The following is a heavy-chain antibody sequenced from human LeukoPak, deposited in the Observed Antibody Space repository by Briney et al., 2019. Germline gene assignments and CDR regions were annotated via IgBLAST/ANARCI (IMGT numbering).Heavy chain of an antibody. CDR2: ISAYNGNT. CDR3: ARVVGYGDKGRFDP. J-gene: IGHJ5*02. Sequence: ASVKVSCKASGYTFTSYGISWVRQAPGQGLEWMGWISAYNGNTNCAQKLQGRVTMTTDTSTSTAYMELRSLRSDDTAVYYCARVVGYGDKGRFDPWGQGTLVTVSS. D-gene: IGHD4-17*01. CDR1: GYTFTSYG. V-gene: IGHV1-18*01.